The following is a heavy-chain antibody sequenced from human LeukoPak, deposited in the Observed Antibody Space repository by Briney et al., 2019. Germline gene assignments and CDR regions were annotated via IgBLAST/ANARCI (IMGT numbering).Heavy chain of an antibody. D-gene: IGHD3-22*01. CDR2: IYYSGST. V-gene: IGHV4-59*01. Sequence: PSETLSLTCTVSVGSISSYYWSWMRQPPGKGLEWIGDIYYSGSTNYKPSLKSRVTMSVDTSKNQFSLKLSSVTAADTAVYYCARDKHYLDSGGIFDITGQGKMGTVSS. J-gene: IGHJ3*02. CDR3: ARDKHYLDSGGIFDI. CDR1: VGSISSYY.